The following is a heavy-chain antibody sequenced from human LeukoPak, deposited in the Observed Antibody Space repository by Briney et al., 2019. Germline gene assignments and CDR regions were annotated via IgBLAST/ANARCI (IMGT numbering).Heavy chain of an antibody. CDR2: ISAYNGNT. J-gene: IGHJ3*02. CDR1: GYTFTSYG. D-gene: IGHD3-22*01. Sequence: ASVKVSCKASGYTFTSYGISWVRQAPGQGLEWMGWISAYNGNTNYAQKLQGRVTMTTDTSTSTAYMELRSLRSDDTAVYYCAGTRYYYDSSGLIGVAFDIWGQGTMVTVSS. V-gene: IGHV1-18*01. CDR3: AGTRYYYDSSGLIGVAFDI.